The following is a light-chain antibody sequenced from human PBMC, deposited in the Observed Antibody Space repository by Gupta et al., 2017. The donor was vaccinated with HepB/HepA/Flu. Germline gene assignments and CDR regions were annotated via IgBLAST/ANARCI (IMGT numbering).Light chain of an antibody. CDR3: QQEDSTPLT. Sequence: DIVITHSCDSLAVSLGERATINCKSSQSVLYSYNNKNYLAWYQQKPGQPPKLLIYWASTRESGVPDRFSGRGSGTDFTLTISSLQAEDVAVYYCQQEDSTPLTFGRWTKVDIK. CDR2: WAS. CDR1: QSVLYSYNNKNY. V-gene: IGKV4-1*01. J-gene: IGKJ4*01.